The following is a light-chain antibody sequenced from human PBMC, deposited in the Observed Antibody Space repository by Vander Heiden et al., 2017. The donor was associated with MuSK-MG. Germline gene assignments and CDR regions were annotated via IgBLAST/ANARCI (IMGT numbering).Light chain of an antibody. J-gene: IGLJ2*01. CDR1: SFNVGSNA. CDR3: AAWDDSLHALL. Sequence: QPILTPPPSASATPGQRVTISCSGGSFNVGSNAVHWYQQFSGTAPKLLIYSNDQRPSGVPDRFSGSKSGTSASLAISGVQSEDEAEYFCAAWDDSLHALLFGGGTKLTAL. V-gene: IGLV1-44*01. CDR2: SND.